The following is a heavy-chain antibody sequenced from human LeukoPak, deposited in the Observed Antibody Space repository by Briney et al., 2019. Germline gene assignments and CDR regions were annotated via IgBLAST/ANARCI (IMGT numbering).Heavy chain of an antibody. D-gene: IGHD3-22*01. Sequence: GSVKVSCKASGYTFTSYDINWMRQATGQGLEWMGWMNPNSGNTGYAQKFQDRVTMTRNTSINTAYMELSSLRSEDMAVYYCARGFRDSSGRKPDYWGQGTLVTVPS. CDR3: ARGFRDSSGRKPDY. V-gene: IGHV1-8*01. CDR2: MNPNSGNT. J-gene: IGHJ4*02. CDR1: GYTFTSYD.